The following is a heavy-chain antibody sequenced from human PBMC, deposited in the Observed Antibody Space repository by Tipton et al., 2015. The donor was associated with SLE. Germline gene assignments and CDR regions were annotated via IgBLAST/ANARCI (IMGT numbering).Heavy chain of an antibody. Sequence: TLSLTCAVSGGSISSGGYSWNWIRQPPGKGLEWIGYIYHSGSTSYNPSLKSRVTISVDTSKNQFSLRLSSVTAADTAMYYCARRAGGYQYYYGMDVWGQGTPITVSS. CDR3: ARRAGGYQYYYGMDV. D-gene: IGHD5-12*01. CDR1: GGSISSGGYS. V-gene: IGHV4-30-2*01. J-gene: IGHJ6*02. CDR2: IYHSGST.